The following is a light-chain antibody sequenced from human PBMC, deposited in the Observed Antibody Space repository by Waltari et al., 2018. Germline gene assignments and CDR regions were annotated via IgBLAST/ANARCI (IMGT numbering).Light chain of an antibody. V-gene: IGKV1-33*01. CDR2: ASS. J-gene: IGKJ4*01. CDR1: QDSDNN. CDR3: QQFDNVPLT. Sequence: TCRARQDSDNNLKWYQQKPGQSPKLLIYASSTLETGVPSRFSGSGSGRKFSFTISSLQPEDFATYYCQQFDNVPLTFGGGTKVDIK.